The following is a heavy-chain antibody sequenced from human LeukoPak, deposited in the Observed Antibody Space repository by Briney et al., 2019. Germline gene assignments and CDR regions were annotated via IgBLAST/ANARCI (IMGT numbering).Heavy chain of an antibody. Sequence: ASVKVSCKASGYTFTGYYMHWVRQAPGQGLEWMGWINPNSGGTNYAQKFQGRVTMTRDTSISTAYMGLSRLRSDDTAVYYCARVSYDSSGPDYWGQGTLVTVSS. CDR1: GYTFTGYY. CDR3: ARVSYDSSGPDY. D-gene: IGHD3-22*01. CDR2: INPNSGGT. V-gene: IGHV1-2*02. J-gene: IGHJ4*02.